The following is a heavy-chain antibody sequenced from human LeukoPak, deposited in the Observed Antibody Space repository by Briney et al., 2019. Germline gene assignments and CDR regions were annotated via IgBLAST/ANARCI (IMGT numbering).Heavy chain of an antibody. CDR1: GYSFTSYW. J-gene: IGHJ4*02. CDR2: IYPGDSDT. Sequence: GESLKISCKGSGYSFTSYWIGLVRQMPGKGLEWMGIIYPGDSDTRYSPSFQGQVTISADKSISTAYLQWSSLKASDTAMYYCARRSIVGATPYYFDYWGQGTLVTVSS. CDR3: ARRSIVGATPYYFDY. V-gene: IGHV5-51*01. D-gene: IGHD1-26*01.